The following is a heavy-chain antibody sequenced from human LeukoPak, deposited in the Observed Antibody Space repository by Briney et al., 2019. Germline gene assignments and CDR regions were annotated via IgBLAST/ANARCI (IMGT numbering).Heavy chain of an antibody. CDR3: ARSVTGGGYWFDP. CDR2: IYYSGST. CDR1: GGSISSYY. V-gene: IGHV4-59*08. Sequence: SETLSLTCTVSGGSISSYYWSWIRQPPGKGLEWIGYIYYSGSTNYNPSLKSRVTISVDTSENQFSLKLSSVTAADTAVYYCARSVTGGGYWFDPWGQGTLVTVSS. D-gene: IGHD1-14*01. J-gene: IGHJ5*02.